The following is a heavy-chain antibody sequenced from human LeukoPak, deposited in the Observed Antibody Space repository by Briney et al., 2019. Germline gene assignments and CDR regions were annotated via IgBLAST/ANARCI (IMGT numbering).Heavy chain of an antibody. V-gene: IGHV3-30-3*01. CDR2: ISYDGSNK. CDR1: GFTFSSYA. Sequence: PGGSLRLSCAASGFTFSSYAMHWVRQAPGKGLEWVAVISYDGSNKYYADSVRGRFTISRDDAKNSLYLQMNSLRVEDTAVYYCVRDHLWALDLWGPGIMVTVSS. J-gene: IGHJ3*01. CDR3: VRDHLWALDL. D-gene: IGHD2-21*01.